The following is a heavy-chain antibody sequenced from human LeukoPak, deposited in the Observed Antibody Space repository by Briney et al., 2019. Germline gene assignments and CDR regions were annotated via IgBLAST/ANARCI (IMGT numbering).Heavy chain of an antibody. Sequence: SVKVSCKASGGTFSSYAISWVRQAPGQGLEWMGGIIPIFGTANYAQKFQGRVTITADKSTSTAYMELSSLRSEDTAVYYCARYKALFCSGGSCYHNWFDPWGQGTLVTVSS. J-gene: IGHJ5*02. CDR2: IIPIFGTA. CDR1: GGTFSSYA. D-gene: IGHD2-15*01. V-gene: IGHV1-69*06. CDR3: ARYKALFCSGGSCYHNWFDP.